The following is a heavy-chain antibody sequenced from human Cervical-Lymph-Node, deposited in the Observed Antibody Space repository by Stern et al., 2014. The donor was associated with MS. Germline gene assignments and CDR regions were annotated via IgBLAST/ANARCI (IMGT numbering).Heavy chain of an antibody. CDR1: RFTFSTYS. D-gene: IGHD3-10*01. J-gene: IGHJ6*02. CDR3: ARDGYYGSGSNGVYYGMDV. CDR2: ISRSSSYI. Sequence: EVQLVESGGGLVKPGGSLRLSCAASRFTFSTYSMNWVRQAPGKGLEWVSSISRSSSYIYYADSVKGRFIISRDNAKNSLYLQMNSLRAEDTAVYYCARDGYYGSGSNGVYYGMDVWGQGTTVTVSS. V-gene: IGHV3-21*01.